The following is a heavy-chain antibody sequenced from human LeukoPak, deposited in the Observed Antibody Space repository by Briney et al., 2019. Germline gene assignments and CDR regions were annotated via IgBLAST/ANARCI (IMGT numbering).Heavy chain of an antibody. CDR3: ARQTPDYDFWSGSDYYFDY. J-gene: IGHJ4*02. Sequence: PSETLSLTCTVSGGSISSYYWSWIRQPPGKGLEWIGYIYYSGSTNYNSSLKSRVTMSVDTSKNQFSLKLSSVTAADTAVYYCARQTPDYDFWSGSDYYFDYWGQGTLVTVSS. V-gene: IGHV4-59*08. CDR1: GGSISSYY. D-gene: IGHD3-3*01. CDR2: IYYSGST.